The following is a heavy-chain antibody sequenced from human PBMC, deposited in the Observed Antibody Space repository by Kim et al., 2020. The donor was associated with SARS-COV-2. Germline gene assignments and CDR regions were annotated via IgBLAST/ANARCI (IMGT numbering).Heavy chain of an antibody. D-gene: IGHD1-26*01. CDR3: ARVAGGSSPYYFDY. Sequence: ADSVKGRFTISRDNAKNTLYLQRNSLRAEDTAVYYCARVAGGSSPYYFDYWGQGTLVTVSS. V-gene: IGHV3-74*01. J-gene: IGHJ4*02.